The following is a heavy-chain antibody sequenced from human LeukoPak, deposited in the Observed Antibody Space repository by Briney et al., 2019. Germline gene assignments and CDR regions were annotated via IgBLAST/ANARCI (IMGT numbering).Heavy chain of an antibody. J-gene: IGHJ4*01. CDR2: IYTSGST. CDR1: GGSISSYY. D-gene: IGHD3-10*01. CDR3: ARMGYYGSGRWEDY. Sequence: PSETLSLTCSVSGGSISSYYWSWIRQPAGKGLEWIGRIYTSGSTNYNPSLKSRVTMSVDTSKNQFSLKLSSVTAADTAVYYCARMGYYGSGRWEDYWGQGTLVTVPS. V-gene: IGHV4-4*07.